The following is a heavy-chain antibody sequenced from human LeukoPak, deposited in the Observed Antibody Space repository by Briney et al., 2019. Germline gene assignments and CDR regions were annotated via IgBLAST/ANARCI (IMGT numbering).Heavy chain of an antibody. V-gene: IGHV4-39*07. CDR2: IYYSGST. CDR3: ARGEKYSSSWYRPYYYYYYMDV. CDR1: CGSISSSSYY. J-gene: IGHJ6*03. D-gene: IGHD6-13*01. Sequence: SETLSLTCTVSCGSISSSSYYWGWIRQPPGKGLEWIGSIYYSGSTYYNPSLKSRVTISVDTSKNQFSLKLSSVTAADTAVYYCARGEKYSSSWYRPYYYYYYMDVWGKGTTVTVSS.